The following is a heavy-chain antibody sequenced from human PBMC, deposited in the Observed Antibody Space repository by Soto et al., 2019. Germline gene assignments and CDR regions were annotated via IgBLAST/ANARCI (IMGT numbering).Heavy chain of an antibody. CDR3: SPALNY. Sequence: LRLSFAASGFTFSSQWMDWVRQAPGKGLEWVANINQDGSEKHYVDSVKGRTTISRDNAKNSLYLQMNSLTAEDSALYYCSPALNYWGQGTLVTVSS. J-gene: IGHJ4*02. CDR2: INQDGSEK. V-gene: IGHV3-7*01. D-gene: IGHD2-2*01. CDR1: GFTFSSQW.